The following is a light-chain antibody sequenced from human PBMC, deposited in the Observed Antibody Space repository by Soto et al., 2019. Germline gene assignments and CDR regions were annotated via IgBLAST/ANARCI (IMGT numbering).Light chain of an antibody. V-gene: IGKV3-20*01. Sequence: EIVMTQSPATLSVSPGEGATLSCRASQSISSNFLAWYQQKPGQAPRLLIYDASSRATGIPDRFSGSGSGTDFTLTISRLEPEDFAVYYCQQYGSSGTFGQGTKVDIK. CDR3: QQYGSSGT. CDR1: QSISSNF. J-gene: IGKJ1*01. CDR2: DAS.